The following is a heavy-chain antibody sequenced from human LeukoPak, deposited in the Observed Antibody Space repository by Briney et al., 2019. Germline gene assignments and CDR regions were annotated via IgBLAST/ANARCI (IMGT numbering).Heavy chain of an antibody. CDR2: INPNSGGT. J-gene: IGHJ4*02. Sequence: GASVKVSCKASGYTFTGYYMHWVRQAPGQGLEWMGRINPNSGGTNCAQKFQGRVTMTRDTSISTACMELSRLRSDDTAVYYCARDGGVYYDSSGYYRSDYWGQGTLVTVSS. CDR1: GYTFTGYY. CDR3: ARDGGVYYDSSGYYRSDY. V-gene: IGHV1-2*06. D-gene: IGHD3-22*01.